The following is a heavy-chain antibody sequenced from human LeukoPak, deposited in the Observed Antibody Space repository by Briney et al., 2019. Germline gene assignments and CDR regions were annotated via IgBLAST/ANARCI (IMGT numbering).Heavy chain of an antibody. CDR3: ARASYYYDTSGLGAFDI. J-gene: IGHJ3*02. CDR2: INWNGDRK. V-gene: IGHV3-20*01. CDR1: GFTFEDYG. Sequence: GGSLRLSCAASGFTFEDYGMSWVRQAPGKGLEWVSGINWNGDRKGHAGSVKGRFTISRDSAKTSLYLQMNSLRAEDTALYHCARASYYYDTSGLGAFDIWGQGTMVIVSS. D-gene: IGHD3-22*01.